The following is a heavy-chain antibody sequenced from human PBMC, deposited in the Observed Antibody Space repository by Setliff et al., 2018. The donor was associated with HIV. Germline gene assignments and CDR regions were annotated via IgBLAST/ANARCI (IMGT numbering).Heavy chain of an antibody. CDR1: GFTFSNYG. D-gene: IGHD1-26*01. Sequence: GGSLRLSCAASGFTFSNYGMNWVRQAPGKGLEWVAVIWDDGSNKKYVDSVKGRFTISRDNSKNTLYLQMNSLRAEDTAIYFCAKVSYYRITYDAFDIWGQGTMVTVSS. V-gene: IGHV3-33*06. J-gene: IGHJ3*02. CDR3: AKVSYYRITYDAFDI. CDR2: IWDDGSNK.